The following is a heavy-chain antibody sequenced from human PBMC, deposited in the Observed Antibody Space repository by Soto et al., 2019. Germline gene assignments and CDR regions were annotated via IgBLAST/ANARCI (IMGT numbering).Heavy chain of an antibody. CDR3: ARQSYTSGCYDY. V-gene: IGHV5-51*01. D-gene: IGHD6-19*01. Sequence: GESLKISCPGSGYHFTTSWIGWVRQMTGKGLEWMGMIYPGDSETRYSPSFQGQVTISADKSISTAYLQWSSLKASDTAMYYCARQSYTSGCYDYWGQGTLVTVSS. CDR1: GYHFTTSW. J-gene: IGHJ4*02. CDR2: IYPGDSET.